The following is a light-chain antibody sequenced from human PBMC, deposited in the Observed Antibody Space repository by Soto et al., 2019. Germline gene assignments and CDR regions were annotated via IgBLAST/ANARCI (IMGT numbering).Light chain of an antibody. CDR3: QQYGSSPWT. CDR1: QSVSSSY. J-gene: IGKJ1*01. Sequence: EIVWTQSPGTLSLSPEERATLSCRASQSVSSSYLAWYQQKPGQAPRLLIYDASNRATGIPDRFSGSLSGTDVTLTISRLEPEDFAVYYCQQYGSSPWTFGQGTKVDI. V-gene: IGKV3-20*01. CDR2: DAS.